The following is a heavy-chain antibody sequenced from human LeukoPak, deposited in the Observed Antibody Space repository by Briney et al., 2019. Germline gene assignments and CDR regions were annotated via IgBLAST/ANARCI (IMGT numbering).Heavy chain of an antibody. Sequence: PGGSMRLSCAASGFTFSSYAMSWVRQAPGKGLEWVSAISGSGGSTYYAHSVKGRFTISRDNSKNTLYLQMNGLRAEDTAVYYCAKDLTSGATRLAAMGTHAFDIWGQGTMVTVSS. V-gene: IGHV3-23*01. J-gene: IGHJ3*02. CDR2: ISGSGGST. CDR1: GFTFSSYA. CDR3: AKDLTSGATRLAAMGTHAFDI. D-gene: IGHD3-16*01.